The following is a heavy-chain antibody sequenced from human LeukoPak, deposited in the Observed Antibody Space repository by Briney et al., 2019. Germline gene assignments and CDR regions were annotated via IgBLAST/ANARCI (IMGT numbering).Heavy chain of an antibody. CDR1: GFTFSSYA. V-gene: IGHV3-30*04. CDR3: AKAEDSRGWYTYYDY. D-gene: IGHD6-19*01. CDR2: ISYDGSNK. J-gene: IGHJ4*02. Sequence: GGSLRLSCAASGFTFSSYAMHWVRQAPGKGLEWVAVISYDGSNKYYADSVKGRFTISRDNSKNTLYLQMNSLRAEDTAVYYCAKAEDSRGWYTYYDYWGQGTLVTVSS.